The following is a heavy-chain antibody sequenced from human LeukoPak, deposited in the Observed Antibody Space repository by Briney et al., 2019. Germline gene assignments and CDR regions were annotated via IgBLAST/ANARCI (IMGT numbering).Heavy chain of an antibody. V-gene: IGHV3-74*01. CDR3: ARFPGYSSGWYYFDY. CDR2: INSDGSST. J-gene: IGHJ4*02. Sequence: GGSLRLSCAASGFTFRSYWMHWVRQAPGKGLVWVSRINSDGSSTSYADSVKGRFTISRDNAKNTLYLQMNSLRAEDTAVYYCARFPGYSSGWYYFDYWGQGTLVTVSS. CDR1: GFTFRSYW. D-gene: IGHD6-19*01.